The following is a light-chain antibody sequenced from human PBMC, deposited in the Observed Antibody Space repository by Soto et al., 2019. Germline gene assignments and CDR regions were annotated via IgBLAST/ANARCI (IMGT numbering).Light chain of an antibody. CDR2: DAS. J-gene: IGKJ4*01. V-gene: IGKV1-33*01. CDR1: RDITDY. CDR3: QQFDNVPLT. Sequence: DIQMTRSPSSLSASVGDRFAIACQASRDITDYLNWYQQKPGKAPKLLIYDASKLETGVPSRFSGSGSGTDFTLTITSLQPEDIATYYCQQFDNVPLTFGGGTKVDI.